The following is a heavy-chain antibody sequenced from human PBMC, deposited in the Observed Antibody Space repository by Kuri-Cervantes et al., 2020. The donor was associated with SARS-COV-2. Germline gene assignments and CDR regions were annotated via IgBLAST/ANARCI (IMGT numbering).Heavy chain of an antibody. J-gene: IGHJ4*02. Sequence: GGSLRLSCAASGFTFSSYAMHWVRQAPGKGLEYVSAISSNGGSTYYANSVKGRFTISRDNSKNTLYLQMNSLRAEDTAVYYCARGGGIAAAPSGYWGQGTLVTVSS. D-gene: IGHD6-13*01. CDR3: ARGGGIAAAPSGY. CDR2: ISSNGGST. CDR1: GFTFSSYA. V-gene: IGHV3-64*01.